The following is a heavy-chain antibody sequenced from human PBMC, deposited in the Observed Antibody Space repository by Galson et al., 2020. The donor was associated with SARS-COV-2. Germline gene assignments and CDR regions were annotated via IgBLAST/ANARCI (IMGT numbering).Heavy chain of an antibody. CDR2: INSDGSST. Sequence: TGGSLRLSCAASGFTFSSSWMHWVRQAPGKGLVWVSRINSDGSSTSYADSVKGRFTISRDNAKNTLYLQMNSLRAEDTAVYYCARVGTRSGWMDYVDYWCQGTLVTVSS. CDR1: GFTFSSSW. CDR3: ARVGTRSGWMDYVDY. D-gene: IGHD6-19*01. J-gene: IGHJ4*02. V-gene: IGHV3-74*01.